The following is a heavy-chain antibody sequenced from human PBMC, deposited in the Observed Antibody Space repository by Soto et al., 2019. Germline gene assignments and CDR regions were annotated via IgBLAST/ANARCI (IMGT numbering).Heavy chain of an antibody. CDR1: GCTFTGYY. J-gene: IGHJ5*02. V-gene: IGHV1-2*04. CDR3: ATDELAAADWFDA. D-gene: IGHD6-13*01. CDR2: INPNSGGT. Sequence: ASVKVSCKASGCTFTGYYIHWVRQAPGRVLEWMVCINPNSGGTNYEQKFQGWVTMTRDTSISTAYMELSRLRSDDTAVYYCATDELAAADWFDAWAQGTLVTVSS.